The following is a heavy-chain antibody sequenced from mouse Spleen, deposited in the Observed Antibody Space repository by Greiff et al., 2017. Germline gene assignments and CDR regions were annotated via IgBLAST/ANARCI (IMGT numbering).Heavy chain of an antibody. V-gene: IGHV5-4*02. J-gene: IGHJ4*01. CDR3: AREGYGYMAMDY. Sequence: EVHLVESGGGLVKPGGSLKLSCAASGFTFSDYYMYWVRQTPEKRLEWVATISDGGSYTYYPDSVKGRFTISRDNAKNNLYLQMSSLKSEDTAMYYCAREGYGYMAMDYWGQGTSVTVSS. D-gene: IGHD1-2*01. CDR2: ISDGGSYT. CDR1: GFTFSDYY.